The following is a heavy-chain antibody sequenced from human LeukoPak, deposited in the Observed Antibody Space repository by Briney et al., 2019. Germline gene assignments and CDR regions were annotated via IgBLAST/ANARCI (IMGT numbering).Heavy chain of an antibody. J-gene: IGHJ4*02. CDR3: ATYAPLYSGYDYGDY. CDR2: ISGSGGST. D-gene: IGHD5-12*01. CDR1: GFTFSSYG. Sequence: PGGSLRLSCAASGFTFSSYGMHWVRQAPGKGLEWVSAISGSGGSTYYADSVKGRFTISRDNSKNTLYLQMNSLRAEDTAVYYCATYAPLYSGYDYGDYWGQGTLVTVSS. V-gene: IGHV3-23*01.